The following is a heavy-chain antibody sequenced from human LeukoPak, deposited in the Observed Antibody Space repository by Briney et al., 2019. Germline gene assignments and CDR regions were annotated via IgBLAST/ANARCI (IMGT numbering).Heavy chain of an antibody. J-gene: IGHJ4*02. Sequence: SETLSLTCIVSGGSITSDYWSWIRQPPGKGLEWIGYIENSGRTEYNPSLMSRITISVDTSKIQFSLMPSPVTAADTAVYYCARGRYGGYFDCWGQGTLVTVSP. CDR1: GGSITSDY. D-gene: IGHD4-23*01. V-gene: IGHV4-59*01. CDR3: ARGRYGGYFDC. CDR2: IENSGRT.